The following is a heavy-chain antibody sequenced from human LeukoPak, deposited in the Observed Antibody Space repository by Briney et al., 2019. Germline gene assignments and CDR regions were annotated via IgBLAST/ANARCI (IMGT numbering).Heavy chain of an antibody. V-gene: IGHV3-23*01. Sequence: GASLRLSCAASGFAFNNYAMSWVRQAPGKGLEWVSAILGSGRSAYYADSVKGRFTISRDNSKNSLFLQMNSLRVEDTALYYCSKWGDYDVLTGYYDSDFWGQGTLVTVSA. CDR3: SKWGDYDVLTGYYDSDF. D-gene: IGHD3-9*01. CDR1: GFAFNNYA. CDR2: ILGSGRSA. J-gene: IGHJ4*02.